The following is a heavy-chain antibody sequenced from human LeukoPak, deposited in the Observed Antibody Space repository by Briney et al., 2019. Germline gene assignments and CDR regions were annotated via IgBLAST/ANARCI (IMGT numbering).Heavy chain of an antibody. J-gene: IGHJ4*02. CDR3: AAGKGIETPPFGY. Sequence: GGSLRLSCAASGFTLSSHWMHWVRHAPGKGLVGVSRINSDGSSTNYAASVKGRFTISRDNANNTLSLQMNSLRDEEPSVSYGAAGKGIETPPFGYWGQGTLVTVSS. V-gene: IGHV3-74*01. CDR1: GFTLSSHW. CDR2: INSDGSST. D-gene: IGHD3-10*01.